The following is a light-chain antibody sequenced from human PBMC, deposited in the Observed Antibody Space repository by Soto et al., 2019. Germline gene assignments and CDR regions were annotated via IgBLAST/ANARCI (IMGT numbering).Light chain of an antibody. J-gene: IGLJ1*01. Sequence: QSALTQPASVSGSPGQSITISCTGTNSDVGDYRSVSWYQQHPGKAPELIIYDVSNRPSGVSDRFSGSKSGNTASLTISGLQAEDEADYYCSSYTSTSTQVFGTGTKLTVL. CDR3: SSYTSTSTQV. CDR1: NSDVGDYRS. V-gene: IGLV2-14*03. CDR2: DVS.